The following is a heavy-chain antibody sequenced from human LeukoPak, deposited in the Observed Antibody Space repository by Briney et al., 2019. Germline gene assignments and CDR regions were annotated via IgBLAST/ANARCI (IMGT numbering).Heavy chain of an antibody. J-gene: IGHJ1*01. CDR1: GGSFSGYY. Sequence: SETLSLTCAVYGGSFSGYYWSWIRQPPGKGLEWIGEINHSGSTNYNPSLKSRVTIPVDTSKNQFSLKLSSVTAADTAVYYCARRRGRIGQHWGQGTLVTVSS. D-gene: IGHD1-26*01. V-gene: IGHV4-34*01. CDR3: ARRRGRIGQH. CDR2: INHSGST.